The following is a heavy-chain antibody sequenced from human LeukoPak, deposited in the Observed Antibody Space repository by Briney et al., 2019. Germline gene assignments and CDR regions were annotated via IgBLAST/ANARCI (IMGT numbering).Heavy chain of an antibody. CDR3: ARSRSRYYYDSSGYYRERGTLYNWFDP. D-gene: IGHD3-22*01. CDR2: IIPIFGTA. CDR1: GGTFSSYA. J-gene: IGHJ5*02. Sequence: GSSVKVSCKASGGTFSSYAISWVRQAPGQGLEWMGGIIPIFGTANYAQKFQGRVTITADESTSTAYMELSSLRSEDTAVYYCARSRSRYYYDSSGYYRERGTLYNWFDPWGQGTLVTVSS. V-gene: IGHV1-69*01.